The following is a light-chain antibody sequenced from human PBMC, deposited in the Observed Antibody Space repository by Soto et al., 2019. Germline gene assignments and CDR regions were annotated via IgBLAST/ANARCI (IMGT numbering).Light chain of an antibody. CDR2: DAF. V-gene: IGKV3-11*01. CDR3: QQRSNWV. CDR1: QSVSSY. J-gene: IGKJ3*01. Sequence: EIVLTQSPATLSLSTGERATLSCRASQSVSSYLAWYQQKPGQAPRLLIYDAFNRATGIPARFSGSGSVTDFTLTIISLEPEDYAVYYCQQRSNWVFGPGNKVDIK.